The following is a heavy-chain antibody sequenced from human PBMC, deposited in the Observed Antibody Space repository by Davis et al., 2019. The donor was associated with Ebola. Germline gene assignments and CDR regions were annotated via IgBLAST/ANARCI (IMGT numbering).Heavy chain of an antibody. CDR1: GNSFTSHW. Sequence: PGGSLRLSCKDSGNSFTSHWIGWVRQLPGKGLERMGIIYTGDSDTRYSPSFRGPVTISADKSIKTAFLQWSSRKASDTAMYYCAGLRRTITGMDDACDIWGQGTMVTVSS. CDR3: AGLRRTITGMDDACDI. CDR2: IYTGDSDT. V-gene: IGHV5-51*01. J-gene: IGHJ3*02. D-gene: IGHD2-8*02.